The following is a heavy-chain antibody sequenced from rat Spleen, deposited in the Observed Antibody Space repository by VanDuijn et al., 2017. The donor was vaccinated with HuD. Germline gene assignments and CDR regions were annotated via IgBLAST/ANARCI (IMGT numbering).Heavy chain of an antibody. CDR2: MWRDGDT. CDR1: GFSLTSYH. D-gene: IGHD1-5*01. Sequence: QVQLKESGPGLVQPSQTLSLTCTVSGFSLTSYHVHWVRQPPGKGLEWMGVMWRDGDTSSNPALKSRLSISRDTSKSQFFLKMSSLQTEDTATYYWARETYIGTTNWFAYWGQGTLVTVSS. J-gene: IGHJ3*01. CDR3: ARETYIGTTNWFAY. V-gene: IGHV2-32*01.